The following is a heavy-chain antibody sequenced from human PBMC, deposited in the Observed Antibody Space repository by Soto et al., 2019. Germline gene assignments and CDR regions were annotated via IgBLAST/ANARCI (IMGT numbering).Heavy chain of an antibody. CDR2: IIPIFGTA. V-gene: IGHV1-69*01. Sequence: KVSCKASGGTFSSYAISWVRQAPGQGLEWMGGIIPIFGTANYAQKFQGRVTITADESTSTAYMELSSLRSEDTAVYYCAREDVVVVPAATKGGDYYYYYGMDVWGQGTTVTVSS. J-gene: IGHJ6*02. CDR3: AREDVVVVPAATKGGDYYYYYGMDV. D-gene: IGHD2-2*01. CDR1: GGTFSSYA.